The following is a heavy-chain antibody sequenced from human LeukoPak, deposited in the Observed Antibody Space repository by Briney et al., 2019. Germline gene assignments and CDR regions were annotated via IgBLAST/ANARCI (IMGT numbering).Heavy chain of an antibody. CDR1: GFTFSSYA. CDR3: AKEGVRYYYGSGSYFYFDY. D-gene: IGHD3-10*01. Sequence: GGSLRLSCAASGFTFSSYAMSWVRQAPGKGLEWVSAISGSGGSTYYADSVKGRFTISRDNSKNTLCLQMNSLRAEDTAVYYCAKEGVRYYYGSGSYFYFDYWGQGTLVTVSS. CDR2: ISGSGGST. J-gene: IGHJ4*02. V-gene: IGHV3-23*01.